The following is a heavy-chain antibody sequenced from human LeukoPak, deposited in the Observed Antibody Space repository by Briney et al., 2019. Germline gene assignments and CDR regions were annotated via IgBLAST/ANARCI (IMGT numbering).Heavy chain of an antibody. J-gene: IGHJ2*01. Sequence: PGGSLRLSCAASGFTFDDYGMNWVRQAPGKGLEWVSGINWNGGSIGYADSVKGRFTISRDNAENSLYLQMNSLRAEDTAVYYCERGRGDWYFDLWGRGTLVTVSS. CDR2: INWNGGSI. CDR1: GFTFDDYG. V-gene: IGHV3-20*04. CDR3: ERGRGDWYFDL.